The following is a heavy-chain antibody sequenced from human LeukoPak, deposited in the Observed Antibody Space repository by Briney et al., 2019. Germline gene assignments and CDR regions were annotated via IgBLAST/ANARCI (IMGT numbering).Heavy chain of an antibody. CDR3: ARRGGYYDSSGYVRAFDI. V-gene: IGHV4-31*03. CDR1: GGSISSGGYY. D-gene: IGHD3-22*01. J-gene: IGHJ3*02. Sequence: SQTLSLTCTVSGGSISSGGYYWSWIRQHPGKGLEWIGYIYYSGSTYYNPSLKSRVTISVDTSKNQFSLKLSSVTAADTAVYYCARRGGYYDSSGYVRAFDIWGQGTMVTVSS. CDR2: IYYSGST.